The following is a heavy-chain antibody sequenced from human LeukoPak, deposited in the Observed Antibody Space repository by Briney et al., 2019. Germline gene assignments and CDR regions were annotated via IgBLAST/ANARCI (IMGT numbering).Heavy chain of an antibody. V-gene: IGHV3-48*03. CDR3: ARGVDIVATILNAFDI. D-gene: IGHD5-12*01. CDR2: ISSSGSTI. Sequence: PGGSLRLSCAASGFTFSSYEMNWVRQAPGKGLEWVSYISSSGSTIYYADSVKGRFTISRDNAKNSLYLQMNSLRAEDTAVYYCARGVDIVATILNAFDIWAKGQWSPSLQ. J-gene: IGHJ3*02. CDR1: GFTFSSYE.